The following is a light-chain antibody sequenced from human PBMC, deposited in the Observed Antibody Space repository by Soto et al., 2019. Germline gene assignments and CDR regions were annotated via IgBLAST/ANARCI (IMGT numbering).Light chain of an antibody. Sequence: EVVLTQSPATLSLSPGERATLSCRASQNVRTFLDWYQQKPGQAPRLLIYGASNRATGIPARFSGSGSGTDFTLTISSLEPEHFAVYYCQQHSHWPPWTFGQGTRVEIQ. CDR3: QQHSHWPPWT. J-gene: IGKJ1*01. CDR1: QNVRTF. V-gene: IGKV3-11*01. CDR2: GAS.